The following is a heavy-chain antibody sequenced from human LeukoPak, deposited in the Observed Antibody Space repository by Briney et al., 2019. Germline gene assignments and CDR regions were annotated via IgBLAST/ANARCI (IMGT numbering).Heavy chain of an antibody. CDR1: GFIFSTYT. J-gene: IGHJ4*02. CDR3: VGDQVDDTGYLR. Sequence: GGSLRLSCSASGFIFSTYTMYWVRQAPGKGLEYVSVINGEGRTTYYMDSVKGRFTISRDNSKNTLYLQMSSLRADDTAVYYCVGDQVDDTGYLRWGQGTRVTVSA. V-gene: IGHV3-64D*06. D-gene: IGHD5-12*01. CDR2: INGEGRTT.